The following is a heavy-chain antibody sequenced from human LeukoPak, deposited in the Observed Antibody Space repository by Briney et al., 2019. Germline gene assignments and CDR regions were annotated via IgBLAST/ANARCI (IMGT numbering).Heavy chain of an antibody. CDR1: GYTFTSYD. J-gene: IGHJ4*02. CDR3: ARESSIIAAAGFDY. D-gene: IGHD6-13*01. CDR2: IIPNSGGT. Sequence: ASVKVSCKASGYTFTSYDINWVRQAPGQGLEWIGWIIPNSGGTNYAQKFQGRVTMTRDTSISTAYMELSRLRSDDTAVYYCARESSIIAAAGFDYWGQGTLVTVSS. V-gene: IGHV1-2*02.